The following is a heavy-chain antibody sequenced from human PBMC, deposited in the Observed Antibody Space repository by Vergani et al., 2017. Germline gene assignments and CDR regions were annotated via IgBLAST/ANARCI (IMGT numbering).Heavy chain of an antibody. CDR1: GYTLTSYA. Sequence: QVQLVQSGAEVKKPGASVKVSCKASGYTLTSYAMHWVRQAPGQRLERMGWINAGNGNTKYSQKFQGRVTITRDTSASTAYMELSSLRSEDTAVYYCARDLAQYYYASSGYYSVRYGMDVWGQGTTVTVSS. D-gene: IGHD3-22*01. J-gene: IGHJ6*02. V-gene: IGHV1-3*01. CDR2: INAGNGNT. CDR3: ARDLAQYYYASSGYYSVRYGMDV.